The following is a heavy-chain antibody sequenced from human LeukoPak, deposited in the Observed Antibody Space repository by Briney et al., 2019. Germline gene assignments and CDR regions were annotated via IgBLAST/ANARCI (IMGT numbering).Heavy chain of an antibody. CDR2: IYYSGST. CDR3: ARLYSGSFHFQH. Sequence: SETLSLTCTVSGGSTSSSSYYWGWIRQPPGKGLEWIGSIYYSGSTYYNPSLKSRVTISVDTSKNQFSLKLSSVTAADTAVYYCARLYSGSFHFQHWGQGTLVTVSS. V-gene: IGHV4-39*01. J-gene: IGHJ1*01. CDR1: GGSTSSSSYY. D-gene: IGHD1-26*01.